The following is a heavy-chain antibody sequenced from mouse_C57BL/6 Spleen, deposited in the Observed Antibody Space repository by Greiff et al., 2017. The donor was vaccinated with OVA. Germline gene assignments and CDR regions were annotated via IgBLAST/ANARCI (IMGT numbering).Heavy chain of an antibody. CDR3: ARSAYYWYFDV. CDR1: GYTFTSYW. CDR2: INPSNGGT. D-gene: IGHD6-5*01. Sequence: QVQLQQPGTELVKPGASVKLSCKASGYTFTSYWMHWVKQRPGQGLEWIGKINPSNGGTNYNEKFKSKAPLTEDKSSSTAYMQLSSLTSEDSAVYYCARSAYYWYFDVWGTGTTVTVSS. J-gene: IGHJ1*03. V-gene: IGHV1-53*01.